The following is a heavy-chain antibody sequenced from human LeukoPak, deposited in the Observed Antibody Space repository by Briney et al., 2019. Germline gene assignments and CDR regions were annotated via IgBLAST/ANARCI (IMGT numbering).Heavy chain of an antibody. J-gene: IGHJ3*02. CDR2: IKKDGSVK. Sequence: GGSLRLSCVASGFSFSDSWMSWVRQAPGKGLEWVVDIKKDGSVKDYVDSVKGRFTIARDNAKNSLYLQMDSLRAEDTAGYYCAKNPHQTEGSGGYQGGGGAFDIWGQGTMVTVSS. CDR1: GFSFSDSW. CDR3: AKNPHQTEGSGGYQGGGGAFDI. V-gene: IGHV3-7*01. D-gene: IGHD6-13*01.